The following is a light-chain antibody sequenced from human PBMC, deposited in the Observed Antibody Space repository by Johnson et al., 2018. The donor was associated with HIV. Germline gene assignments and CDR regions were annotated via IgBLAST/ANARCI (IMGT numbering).Light chain of an antibody. CDR1: SSNIGNNY. V-gene: IGLV1-51*02. Sequence: QSVLTQPPSVSAAPGQKVTISCSGSSSNIGNNYVSWYQQFPGTAPKLLIYENNKRPSGIPDRFSGSKSGTSATLGITGLQTGDAADYYCGTWDSSLGAWVFGTGTKVTVL. CDR2: ENN. J-gene: IGLJ1*01. CDR3: GTWDSSLGAWV.